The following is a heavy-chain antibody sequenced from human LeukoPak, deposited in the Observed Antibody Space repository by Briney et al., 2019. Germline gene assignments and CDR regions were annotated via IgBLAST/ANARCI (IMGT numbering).Heavy chain of an antibody. D-gene: IGHD3-16*02. CDR3: ARDTKSYDYVWGSYPHYFDY. J-gene: IGHJ4*02. CDR2: INWNGGST. V-gene: IGHV3-20*04. Sequence: TGGSLRLSCAASGFTFDDYGMSWVRQAPGKGLEWVSGINWNGGSTGYADSVKGRFTISRDNAKNSLYLQMNSLRAEDTALYYSARDTKSYDYVWGSYPHYFDYWGQGTLVTVSS. CDR1: GFTFDDYG.